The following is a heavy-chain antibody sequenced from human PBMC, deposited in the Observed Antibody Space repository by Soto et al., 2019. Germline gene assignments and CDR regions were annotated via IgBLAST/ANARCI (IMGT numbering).Heavy chain of an antibody. CDR1: GYSFTSYW. Sequence: GESLKISCKGSGYSFTSYWIGWVRQMPGKGLEWMGIIYPGDSDTRYSPSFQGQVTISADKSISTAYLQWSSLKASDTAMYYCARGTASGYYYSPFDPWGQGTLVTVSS. V-gene: IGHV5-51*01. CDR3: ARGTASGYYYSPFDP. J-gene: IGHJ5*02. CDR2: IYPGDSDT. D-gene: IGHD3-22*01.